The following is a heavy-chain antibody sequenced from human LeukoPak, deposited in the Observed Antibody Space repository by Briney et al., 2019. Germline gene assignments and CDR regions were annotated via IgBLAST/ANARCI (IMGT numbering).Heavy chain of an antibody. D-gene: IGHD3-22*01. CDR3: ARGYDLYGGYFDY. CDR2: INPNSGGT. V-gene: IGHV1-2*02. Sequence: ASVKVSCKASGYTFTGYYMHWVRQAPGQGLEWMGWINPNSGGTNYAQKFQGRVTMTRDTSISTAHMELSRLRSDDTAVYYCARGYDLYGGYFDYWGQGTLVTVSS. CDR1: GYTFTGYY. J-gene: IGHJ4*02.